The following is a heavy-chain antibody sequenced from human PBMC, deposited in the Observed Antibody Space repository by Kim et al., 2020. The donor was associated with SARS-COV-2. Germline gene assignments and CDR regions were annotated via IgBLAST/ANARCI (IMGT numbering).Heavy chain of an antibody. CDR2: ISYDGSNK. J-gene: IGHJ4*02. CDR3: AKAPYSSSWPYFDY. CDR1: GFTSSSYG. Sequence: GGSLRLSCAASGFTSSSYGMHWVRQAPGKGLEWVAVISYDGSNKYYADSVKGRFTLYRDNSKNTLYLQMNSLRAEDTAVYYCAKAPYSSSWPYFDYWGQG. V-gene: IGHV3-30*18. D-gene: IGHD6-13*01.